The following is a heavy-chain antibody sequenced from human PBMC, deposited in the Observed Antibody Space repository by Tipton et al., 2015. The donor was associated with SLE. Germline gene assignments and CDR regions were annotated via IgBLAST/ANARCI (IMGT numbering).Heavy chain of an antibody. J-gene: IGHJ5*02. CDR3: ARDANSGVRGIHNWFDP. Sequence: SLRLSCAASGFTFSSYWMHWVRQAPGKGLVWVSRINGDGSTTNYADFVKGRFTVSRDNAKNTLYLQMNSLRDEDTAVYFCARDANSGVRGIHNWFDPWGQGALVTVSS. CDR1: GFTFSSYW. D-gene: IGHD3-10*01. CDR2: INGDGSTT. V-gene: IGHV3-74*01.